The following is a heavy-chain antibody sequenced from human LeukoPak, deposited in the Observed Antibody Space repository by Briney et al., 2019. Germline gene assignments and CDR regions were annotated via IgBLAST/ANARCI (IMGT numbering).Heavy chain of an antibody. CDR2: ISGSGGST. V-gene: IGHV3-23*01. CDR1: GLTFRTYA. D-gene: IGHD3-10*01. CDR3: AKDRRPLLWFGEHLFDY. Sequence: TGGSLRLSCAASGLTFRTYAMSWVRQAPGKGLEWVSAISGSGGSTYYADSVKGRFTISRDNSKNTLYLQMNSLRAEDTAVYYCAKDRRPLLWFGEHLFDYWGQGTLVTVSS. J-gene: IGHJ4*02.